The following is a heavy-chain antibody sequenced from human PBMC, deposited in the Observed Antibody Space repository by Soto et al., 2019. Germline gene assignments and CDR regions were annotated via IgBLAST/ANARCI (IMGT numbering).Heavy chain of an antibody. J-gene: IGHJ4*02. V-gene: IGHV3-23*01. CDR1: GFTFSSYA. Sequence: EVQLLESGGGLVQPGGSLRLSCAASGFTFSSYAMSWVRQAPGKGLELVSAISGSGGSTYYADSVKGRFTISRDNCKNTLYLQMTSLRAADTAVYYCAKDSYPLNYYDSSGPTVPTPLDYWGQGTLVTVSS. CDR2: ISGSGGST. D-gene: IGHD3-22*01. CDR3: AKDSYPLNYYDSSGPTVPTPLDY.